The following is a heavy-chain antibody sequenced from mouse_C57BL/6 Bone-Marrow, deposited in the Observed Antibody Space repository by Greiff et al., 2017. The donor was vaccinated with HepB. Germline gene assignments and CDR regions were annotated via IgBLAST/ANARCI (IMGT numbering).Heavy chain of an antibody. Sequence: QVQLKESGAELARPGASVKLSCKASGYTFTSYGISWVKQRTGQGLEWIGEIYPRSGNTYYNEKFKGKATLTADKSSSTAYMELRSLTSEDSAVYFCARHYYGSSYGAMDYWGQGTSVTVSS. CDR1: GYTFTSYG. CDR2: IYPRSGNT. D-gene: IGHD1-1*01. CDR3: ARHYYGSSYGAMDY. V-gene: IGHV1-81*01. J-gene: IGHJ4*01.